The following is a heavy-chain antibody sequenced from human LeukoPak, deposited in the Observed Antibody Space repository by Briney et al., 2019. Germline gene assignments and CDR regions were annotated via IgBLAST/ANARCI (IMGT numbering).Heavy chain of an antibody. V-gene: IGHV3-21*01. CDR3: ARSLDLNIVVVTAIDY. CDR2: ISSSSSYI. D-gene: IGHD2-21*02. Sequence: GGSLRLSCAASGFTFSSYSMNWVRQAPGKGLEWVSSISSSSSYIYYADSVKGRFTISRDNAKNSLYLQMNSLRAEDTAVYYCARSLDLNIVVVTAIDYWGQGTLDTVSS. J-gene: IGHJ4*02. CDR1: GFTFSSYS.